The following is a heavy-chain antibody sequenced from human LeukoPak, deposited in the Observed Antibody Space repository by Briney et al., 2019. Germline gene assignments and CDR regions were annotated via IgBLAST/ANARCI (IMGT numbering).Heavy chain of an antibody. CDR3: ARDRITMVRGVPSDYYGMDV. V-gene: IGHV1-69*04. D-gene: IGHD3-10*01. J-gene: IGHJ6*02. Sequence: SVKVSCKASGGTFSSYAINWVRQAPGQGLEWIGRIIPILDIANYAQKFQGRVTITADKSTSTAYMELSSLRSEDTAVYYCARDRITMVRGVPSDYYGMDVWGQGTTVTVSS. CDR1: GGTFSSYA. CDR2: IIPILDIA.